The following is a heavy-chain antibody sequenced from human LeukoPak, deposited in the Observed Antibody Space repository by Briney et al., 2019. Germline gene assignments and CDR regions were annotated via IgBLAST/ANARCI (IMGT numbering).Heavy chain of an antibody. V-gene: IGHV3-23*01. CDR1: GFTFSDYA. CDR2: ISRGGVMT. D-gene: IGHD7-27*01. CDR3: VARAGSPWGPFDD. J-gene: IGHJ4*02. Sequence: PGGSLRLSCAASGFTFSDYAINWVRQAPGKGLEWVSSISRGGVMTYYAASVKGRFTISRDNSNNPLYLHMNSLRGEDTAGYYCVARAGSPWGPFDDWGQGTLVTVSS.